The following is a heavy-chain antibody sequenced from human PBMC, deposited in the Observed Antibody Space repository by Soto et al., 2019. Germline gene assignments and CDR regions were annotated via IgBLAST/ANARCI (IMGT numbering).Heavy chain of an antibody. CDR3: ARERGPGEVAFDI. Sequence: GASVKVSCKASGYTFTSYDINWVRQAPGQGLEWMGIINPSGGSTSYAQKFQGRVTMTRDTSTSTVYMELSSLRSEDTAVYYCARERGPGEVAFDIWGQGTMVTVSS. J-gene: IGHJ3*02. CDR1: GYTFTSYD. D-gene: IGHD7-27*01. CDR2: INPSGGST. V-gene: IGHV1-46*01.